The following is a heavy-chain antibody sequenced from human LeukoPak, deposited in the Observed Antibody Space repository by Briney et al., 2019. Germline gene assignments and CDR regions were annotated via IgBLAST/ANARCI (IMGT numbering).Heavy chain of an antibody. V-gene: IGHV3-21*01. CDR1: GFTFSSYS. Sequence: PGGSLRLSCAASGFTFSSYSMNWVRQAPGKGLEWVSSISSSSSYIYYADSVKGRFTISRDNAKSSLYLQMNSLRAEDTAVYYCARDYGSYYDFWSGYDAFDIWGQGTMVTVSS. CDR3: ARDYGSYYDFWSGYDAFDI. CDR2: ISSSSSYI. J-gene: IGHJ3*02. D-gene: IGHD3-3*01.